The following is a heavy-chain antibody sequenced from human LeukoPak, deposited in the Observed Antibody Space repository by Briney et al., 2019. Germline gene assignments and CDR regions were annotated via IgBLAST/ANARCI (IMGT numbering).Heavy chain of an antibody. CDR1: GYSIRSGSY. J-gene: IGHJ4*02. CDR2: MFHSGDT. V-gene: IGHV4-38-2*01. CDR3: AKVGAYGDYARHDY. Sequence: PSETLSLTCDVSGYSIRSGSYWGWIRQPPGKGLEWIGCMFHSGDTYNNSSLKSRATISADTSKNQFSLKLTSVTAADTAVYYCAKVGAYGDYARHDYWGQGTLVTVSS. D-gene: IGHD4-17*01.